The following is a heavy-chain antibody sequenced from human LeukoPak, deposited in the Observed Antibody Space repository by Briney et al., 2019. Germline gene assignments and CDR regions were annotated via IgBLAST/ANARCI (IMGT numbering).Heavy chain of an antibody. D-gene: IGHD6-13*01. CDR2: MNQDGSGK. CDR1: GFTFSDYW. CDR3: ARDHRITSAGNDF. J-gene: IGHJ4*02. V-gene: IGHV3-7*01. Sequence: GGSLRLSCAASGFTFSDYWMSWVRQAPGKGLEWVANMNQDGSGKYYVHSVKGRFTISRDNAKNSLYLEMNSLRAEDTALYYCARDHRITSAGNDFWGQGTLVTVSS.